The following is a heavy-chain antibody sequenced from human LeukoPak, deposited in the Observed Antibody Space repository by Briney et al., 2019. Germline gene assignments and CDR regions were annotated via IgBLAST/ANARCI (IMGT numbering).Heavy chain of an antibody. Sequence: GGSLRLSCAASGFSFSSYGMHWVRQAPGKGLEWVAFIRYDGSNKYYADSVKGRFTISRDNSKNTLYLQMNSLRAEDTAVYYCAKGGYSGSYYPLGYWGQGTLVTVSS. D-gene: IGHD1-26*01. J-gene: IGHJ4*02. CDR2: IRYDGSNK. V-gene: IGHV3-30*02. CDR1: GFSFSSYG. CDR3: AKGGYSGSYYPLGY.